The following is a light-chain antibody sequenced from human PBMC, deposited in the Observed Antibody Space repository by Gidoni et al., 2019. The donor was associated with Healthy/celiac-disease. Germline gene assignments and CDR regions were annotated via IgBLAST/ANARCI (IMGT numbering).Light chain of an antibody. CDR1: GRDVGGYNY. CDR3: SSYTSSSIPYV. J-gene: IGLJ1*01. Sequence: QSALTPPASVSGSPGQSLTLSCPGTGRDVGGYNYVSWYQQHPGKAPKLMIYEVSNRPSGVSNRFSGSKSGNTASLTISGLQAEDEADYYCSSYTSSSIPYVFGTGTKVTVL. V-gene: IGLV2-14*01. CDR2: EVS.